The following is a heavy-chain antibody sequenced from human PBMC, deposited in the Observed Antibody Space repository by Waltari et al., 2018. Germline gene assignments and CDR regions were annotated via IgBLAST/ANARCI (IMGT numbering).Heavy chain of an antibody. D-gene: IGHD3-16*01. V-gene: IGHV1-8*03. CDR1: GYTFTSDD. CDR2: MNPNSGNT. Sequence: QVQLVQSGAEVKKPGASVKVSCKASGYTFTSDDLKRVRKATGQGLEWMGWMNPNSGNTGYAQKFQGRVTITRNTSISTAYMELSSLRSEDTAVYYCARGVFSWVYYYYYGMDVWGQGTTVTVSS. J-gene: IGHJ6*02. CDR3: ARGVFSWVYYYYYGMDV.